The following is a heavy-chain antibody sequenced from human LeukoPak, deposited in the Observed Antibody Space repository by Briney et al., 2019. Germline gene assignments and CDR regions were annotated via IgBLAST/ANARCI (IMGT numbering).Heavy chain of an antibody. D-gene: IGHD5-12*01. J-gene: IGHJ4*02. CDR2: IYPGDSDT. Sequence: GESLKISRKGSGYSFTSYWIGWVRQMPGEGLEWMGIIYPGDSDTRYSPSFQGQATISADKSISTAYLQWSSLKASDTAMYYCARRVATIPHNPFDYWGQGTLVTVSS. CDR3: ARRVATIPHNPFDY. V-gene: IGHV5-51*01. CDR1: GYSFTSYW.